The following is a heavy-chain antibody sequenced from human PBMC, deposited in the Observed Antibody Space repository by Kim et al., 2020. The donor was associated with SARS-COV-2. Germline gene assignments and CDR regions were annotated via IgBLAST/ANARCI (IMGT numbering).Heavy chain of an antibody. Sequence: DSVKGRFTISRYNAKNSLYLQMNSLRAEDTAVYYCARDRYYGSGSYPLDYWGQGTLVTVSS. J-gene: IGHJ4*02. D-gene: IGHD3-10*01. V-gene: IGHV3-7*03. CDR3: ARDRYYGSGSYPLDY.